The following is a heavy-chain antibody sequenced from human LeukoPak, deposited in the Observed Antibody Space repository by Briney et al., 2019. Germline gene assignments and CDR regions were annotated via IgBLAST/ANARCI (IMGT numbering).Heavy chain of an antibody. CDR3: ARGGYYYDNSGYYRGAFDI. Sequence: SETLSLTCTVSGASISSYYWSWIRQPPGKGLEWIGYIYYSGSTNHNPSLKSRVTISVDTSKNQFSLKLSSVTAADTAVYFCARGGYYYDNSGYYRGAFDIWGQGTMVIVSS. CDR2: IYYSGST. D-gene: IGHD3-22*01. J-gene: IGHJ3*02. V-gene: IGHV4-59*01. CDR1: GASISSYY.